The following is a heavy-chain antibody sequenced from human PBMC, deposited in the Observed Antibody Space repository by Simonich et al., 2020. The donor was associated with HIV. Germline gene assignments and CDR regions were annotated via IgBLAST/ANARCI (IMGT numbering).Heavy chain of an antibody. Sequence: QVQLQQWGAGLLKPSETLSLTCAVYCGSFRGYYWSWIRQPPGKGLEWIGEINHSESTNYNPSLKSRVTISVDTSKNQFSLKLSSVTAADTAVYYCARGFYQRLYYFDYWGQGTLVTVSS. CDR1: CGSFRGYY. CDR3: ARGFYQRLYYFDY. CDR2: INHSEST. V-gene: IGHV4-34*01. J-gene: IGHJ4*02. D-gene: IGHD2-2*01.